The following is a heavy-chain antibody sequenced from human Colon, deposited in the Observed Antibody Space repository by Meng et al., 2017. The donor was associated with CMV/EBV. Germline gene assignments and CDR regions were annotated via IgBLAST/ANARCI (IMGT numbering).Heavy chain of an antibody. J-gene: IGHJ4*02. Sequence: GESLKISCAASGFTFSSYSMNWVRQAPGKGLEWVSSISSSSSYIYYADSVKGRFTISRDNSKNTLYLQMNSLRAEDTAVYYCAKPPKQYCSSTSCSPDYWGQGTLVTVSS. V-gene: IGHV3-21*01. CDR1: GFTFSSYS. CDR3: AKPPKQYCSSTSCSPDY. D-gene: IGHD2-2*01. CDR2: ISSSSSYI.